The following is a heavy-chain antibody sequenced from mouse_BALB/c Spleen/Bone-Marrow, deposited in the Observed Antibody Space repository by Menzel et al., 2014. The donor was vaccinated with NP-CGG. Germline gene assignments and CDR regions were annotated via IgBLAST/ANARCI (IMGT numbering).Heavy chain of an antibody. J-gene: IGHJ2*01. Sequence: EVQLQQSGAELVKPGASVKLSCTASGFNIKDTYMHWVKQRPELGLEWIGRIDPANGNTKYDPKFQGKATITADTSSNTAYLQLSSLTSEDTAVYYCALYYDYDVGYWGQGATLTVSS. CDR1: GFNIKDTY. D-gene: IGHD2-4*01. CDR3: ALYYDYDVGY. CDR2: IDPANGNT. V-gene: IGHV14-3*02.